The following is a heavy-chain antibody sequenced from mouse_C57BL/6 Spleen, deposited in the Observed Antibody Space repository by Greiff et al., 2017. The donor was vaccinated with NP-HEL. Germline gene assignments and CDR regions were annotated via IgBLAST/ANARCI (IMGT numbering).Heavy chain of an antibody. Sequence: QVQLQQSGAELVKPGASVKISCKASGYAFSSYWMNWVKQRPGKGLEWIGQIYPGDGDTNYNGKFKGKATLTADKSSSTAYMQLSSLTSEDSAVYFCARNRGSYYYGSLDYRGQGTTLTVSS. CDR1: GYAFSSYW. V-gene: IGHV1-80*01. CDR2: IYPGDGDT. D-gene: IGHD1-1*01. J-gene: IGHJ2*01. CDR3: ARNRGSYYYGSLDY.